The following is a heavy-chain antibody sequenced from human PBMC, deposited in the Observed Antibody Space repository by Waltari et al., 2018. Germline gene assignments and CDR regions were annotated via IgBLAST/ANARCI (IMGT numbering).Heavy chain of an antibody. CDR1: GGSISSYY. D-gene: IGHD5-12*01. CDR3: VGGYSGYDSSFFDY. CDR2: IYTSGST. Sequence: QVQLQESGPGLVKPSETLSLTCTVSGGSISSYYWSWIRQPAGKGLEWIGRIYTSGSTNYNPSLKSRVTMSVDTSKNQFSLKLSSVTAADTAVYYCVGGYSGYDSSFFDYWGQGTLVTVSS. J-gene: IGHJ4*02. V-gene: IGHV4-4*07.